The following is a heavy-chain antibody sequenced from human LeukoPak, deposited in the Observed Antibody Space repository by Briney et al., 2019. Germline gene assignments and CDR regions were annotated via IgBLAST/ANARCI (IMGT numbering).Heavy chain of an antibody. CDR2: ISDSGRST. CDR3: AKDLEYCSGGSCYAES. D-gene: IGHD2-15*01. Sequence: GGSLRLSCVASGFTFNNYAMSWLRQAPGAGLEWVSVISDSGRSTYYVDSVKGRFTVSRDNSKNTVHLQMNSLRVEDTAIYYCAKDLEYCSGGSCYAESWGQGTLVTVSP. V-gene: IGHV3-23*01. CDR1: GFTFNNYA. J-gene: IGHJ4*02.